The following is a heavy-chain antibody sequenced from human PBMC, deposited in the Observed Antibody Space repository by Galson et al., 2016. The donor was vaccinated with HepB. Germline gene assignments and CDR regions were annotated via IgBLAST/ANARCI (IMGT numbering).Heavy chain of an antibody. CDR3: ARESLYCSGGNCYSPLGDY. Sequence: SVKVSCKASGYTFINYGISWVRQAPGQGLEWMGWISVDIGNTNYAQKLQDRVTMTTDTSTSTAYMELRSLRSDDTAVYYCARESLYCSGGNCYSPLGDYWGQGTLVTVS. CDR1: GYTFINYG. D-gene: IGHD2-15*01. J-gene: IGHJ4*02. V-gene: IGHV1-18*04. CDR2: ISVDIGNT.